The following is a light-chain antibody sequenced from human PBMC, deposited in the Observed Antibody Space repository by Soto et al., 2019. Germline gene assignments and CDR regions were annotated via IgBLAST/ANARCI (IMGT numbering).Light chain of an antibody. CDR3: QQYGISPT. CDR2: DTS. Sequence: EIVFSQSPGTLSLSPGVRPALSCGSNQSVSSKLAWYRQRPGQPPRLVIYDTSTRATGIPDRFSGSGSGTDFTLTSSILEPEDVAVYYCQQYGISPTFGGGTKVDIK. J-gene: IGKJ4*01. V-gene: IGKV3-20*01. CDR1: QSVSSK.